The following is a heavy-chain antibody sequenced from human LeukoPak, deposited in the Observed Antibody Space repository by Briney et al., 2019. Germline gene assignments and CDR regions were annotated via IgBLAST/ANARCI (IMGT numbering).Heavy chain of an antibody. CDR2: IIPIFGTA. V-gene: IGHV1-69*13. CDR1: GGTFSSYA. J-gene: IGHJ4*02. D-gene: IGHD3-22*01. Sequence: GASVKVSCKASGGTFSSYAISWVRQAPGQGLEWMGGIIPIFGTANYAQKFQGRVTITADESTSTAYMELSSLRSEDTAVYYCAVALPIYYDSSGYYFDYWGQGTLVTVSS. CDR3: AVALPIYYDSSGYYFDY.